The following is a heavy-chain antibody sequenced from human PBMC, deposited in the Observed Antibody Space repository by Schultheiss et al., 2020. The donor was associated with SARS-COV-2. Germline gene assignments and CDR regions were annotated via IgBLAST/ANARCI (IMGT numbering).Heavy chain of an antibody. CDR3: ARHNYDFWSGYYHSVIDY. D-gene: IGHD3-3*01. CDR2: INHSGST. J-gene: IGHJ4*02. CDR1: GGSFSGYY. V-gene: IGHV4-34*01. Sequence: SQTLSLTCAVYGGSFSGYYWSWIRQPPGKGLEWIGEINHSGSTYYNPSLKSRVTISVDTSKNQFSLKLSSVTAADTAVYYCARHNYDFWSGYYHSVIDYWGQGTLVTVSS.